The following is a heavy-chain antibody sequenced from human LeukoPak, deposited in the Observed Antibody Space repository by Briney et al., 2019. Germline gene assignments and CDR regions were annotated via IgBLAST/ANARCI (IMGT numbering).Heavy chain of an antibody. CDR2: RGGGGTST. Sequence: GGSLRLYCAASGFTFSTYAMNWVRQGPGKGLGWVPGRGGGGTSTYNSDYVKGRFTISRDNSKKTLYLQMNSLRVEDTAVYFCARAKRGTPLPISYYYYAMDVWGQGTTATVSS. D-gene: IGHD5-12*01. J-gene: IGHJ6*02. CDR1: GFTFSTYA. V-gene: IGHV3-23*01. CDR3: ARAKRGTPLPISYYYYAMDV.